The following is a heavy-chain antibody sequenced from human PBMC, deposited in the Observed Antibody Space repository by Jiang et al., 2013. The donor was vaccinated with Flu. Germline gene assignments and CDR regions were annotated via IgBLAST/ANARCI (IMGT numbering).Heavy chain of an antibody. D-gene: IGHD2-2*01. CDR1: GFTFSSYG. J-gene: IGHJ6*03. V-gene: IGHV3-30*18. CDR2: ISYDGSNK. Sequence: ASGFTFSSYGMHWVRQAPGKGLEWVAVISYDGSNKYYADSVKGRFTISRDNSKNTLYLQMNSLRAEDTAVYYCAKVDRPDQRIVVVPAAMRRTRDYYYYMDVWGKGTTVTVSS. CDR3: AKVDRPDQRIVVVPAAMRRTRDYYYYMDV.